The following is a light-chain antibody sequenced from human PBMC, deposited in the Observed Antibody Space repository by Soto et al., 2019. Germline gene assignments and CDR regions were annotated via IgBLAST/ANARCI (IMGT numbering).Light chain of an antibody. V-gene: IGKV3-20*01. CDR3: QQYGSSPLT. J-gene: IGKJ4*01. CDR1: QSVSSSF. Sequence: EIVLTQSPGTLSLSPGERATLSCRASQSVSSSFLAWYQQKPGQAPRLLIYGASSTATGIPDRFRGSGSGTDFTLTISSLEPEDVAVYYCQQYGSSPLTFGGGTKVEIK. CDR2: GAS.